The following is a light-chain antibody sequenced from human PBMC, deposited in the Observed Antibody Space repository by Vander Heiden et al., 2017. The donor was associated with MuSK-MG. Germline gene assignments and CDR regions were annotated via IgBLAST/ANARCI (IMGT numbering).Light chain of an antibody. V-gene: IGKV1-39*01. Sequence: DIRFTQSPSSLSASVGDRVTITCRASQSISSYLNWYQQKPGKAPKLLIYAASSLQSGVPSRFSGSGSGTDFTLTISSLQPEDFATYYCQQSYSTPLTFGGGTKVEIK. J-gene: IGKJ4*01. CDR2: AAS. CDR3: QQSYSTPLT. CDR1: QSISSY.